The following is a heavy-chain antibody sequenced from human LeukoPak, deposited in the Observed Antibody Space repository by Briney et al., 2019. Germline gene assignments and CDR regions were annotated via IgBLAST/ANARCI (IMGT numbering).Heavy chain of an antibody. CDR3: ARGTIGASRIVVGYYFSRDEDYYYYYMDV. Sequence: KPSETLSLTCAVYGGSFSGYYWSWIRQPPGKGLEWIGEINHSGSTNYNPSLKSRVTISVDTSKNQFSLKLSSVTAADTAVYYCARGTIGASRIVVGYYFSRDEDYYYYYMDVWGKGTTVTVSS. J-gene: IGHJ6*03. D-gene: IGHD3-22*01. CDR1: GGSFSGYY. CDR2: INHSGST. V-gene: IGHV4-34*01.